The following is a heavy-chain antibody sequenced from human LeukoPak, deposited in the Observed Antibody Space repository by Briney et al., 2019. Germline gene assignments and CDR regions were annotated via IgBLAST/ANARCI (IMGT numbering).Heavy chain of an antibody. V-gene: IGHV4-61*01. D-gene: IGHD3-22*01. CDR1: GGSVSSGSYY. CDR2: IYYTGST. CDR3: ARFYYDSSGSYYYFDY. Sequence: TSETLSLTCTVSGGSVSSGSYYWSWIRQPPGKGLEWVGYIYYTGSTNYNPSLKSRVTISVDTSKNQFSLKLSSVTAADTAVYYCARFYYDSSGSYYYFDYWGQGALVTVSS. J-gene: IGHJ4*02.